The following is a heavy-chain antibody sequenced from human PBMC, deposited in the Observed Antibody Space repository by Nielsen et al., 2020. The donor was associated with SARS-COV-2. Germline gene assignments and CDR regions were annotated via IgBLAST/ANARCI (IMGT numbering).Heavy chain of an antibody. D-gene: IGHD7-27*01. V-gene: IGHV4-34*01. CDR2: INHSGST. CDR3: ARGSNWGLYYFDC. Sequence: SETLSLTCAVYGGSFSGYYWSWIRQPPGKGLEWIGEINHSGSTNYNPSLKSRVTISVDRSKNQFSLKLSSVTAADTAVYYCARGSNWGLYYFDCWGQGTLVTVSS. CDR1: GGSFSGYY. J-gene: IGHJ4*02.